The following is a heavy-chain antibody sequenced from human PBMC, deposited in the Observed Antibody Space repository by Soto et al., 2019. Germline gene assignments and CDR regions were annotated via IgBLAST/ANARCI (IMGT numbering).Heavy chain of an antibody. D-gene: IGHD3-16*01. CDR3: ARGVPRYGGKFYVDS. V-gene: IGHV1-69*10. J-gene: IGHJ4*02. CDR1: GGTFSSYA. CDR2: IIPLLGVT. Sequence: SVKVSCKASGGTFSSYAATWVRQAPGQGLEWMGGIIPLLGVTNFAQNFQGRVTITADKSTSTAYMELSSLTSEDTAFYYCARGVPRYGGKFYVDSWGQGTLVTVSS.